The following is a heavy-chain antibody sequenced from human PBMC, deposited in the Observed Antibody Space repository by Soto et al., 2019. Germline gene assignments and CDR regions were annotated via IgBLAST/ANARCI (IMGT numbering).Heavy chain of an antibody. CDR1: GYTFTSYY. CDR2: INPSGATT. Sequence: QVSLVQSGAEVKKPGASVKVSCKASGYTFTSYYVHWVRQAPGQGLEWMGIINPSGATTTYAQNFQGRVAMTRDTSTSTVDMEVSSLRSEDTAVYYCARRDCFSSSCYFKYWGQGTLVTVSA. D-gene: IGHD2-2*01. J-gene: IGHJ4*02. CDR3: ARRDCFSSSCYFKY. V-gene: IGHV1-46*01.